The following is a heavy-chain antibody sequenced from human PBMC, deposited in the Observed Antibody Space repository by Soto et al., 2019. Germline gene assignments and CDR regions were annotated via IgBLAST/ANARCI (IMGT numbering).Heavy chain of an antibody. J-gene: IGHJ4*02. V-gene: IGHV3-9*01. CDR2: ISWNSGSI. Sequence: EVQLVESGGGLVQPGRSLRLSCAASGFTFDDYAMHWVRQAPGKGLEWVSGISWNSGSIGYADSVKGRFTISRDNAKKSLYLQMNSLRAEDTALYYCAKSTAAGDYYFDYWGQGTLVTVSS. CDR1: GFTFDDYA. D-gene: IGHD6-13*01. CDR3: AKSTAAGDYYFDY.